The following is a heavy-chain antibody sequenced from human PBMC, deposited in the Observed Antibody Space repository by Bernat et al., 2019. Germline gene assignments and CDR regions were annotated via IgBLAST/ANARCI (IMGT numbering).Heavy chain of an antibody. V-gene: IGHV1-46*01. J-gene: IGHJ5*02. CDR2: INPSGGST. CDR3: AREDIVVVPAATPQGWFDP. Sequence: QVQLVQSGAEVKKPGASVKVSCKASGYTFTSYYMHWVRQAPGQGLEWMGIINPSGGSTSYAQKFQGRVTMTRDMSTSTVYMELSSLRSEDTAVYYCAREDIVVVPAATPQGWFDPWGQGTLVTVSS. CDR1: GYTFTSYY. D-gene: IGHD2-2*01.